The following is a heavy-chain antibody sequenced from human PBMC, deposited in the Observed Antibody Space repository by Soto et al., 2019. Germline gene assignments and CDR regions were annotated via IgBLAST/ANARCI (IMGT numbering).Heavy chain of an antibody. CDR1: GLTFSSKW. D-gene: IGHD2-2*01. CDR2: ISGDGRNT. J-gene: IGHJ6*02. CDR3: ARDRLVPYGYGMDV. V-gene: IGHV3-74*01. Sequence: GGSLRLSCAVSGLTFSSKWMHWVRQAPGKGLVWVSLISGDGRNTNYADSVKGRFTISRDNSKNMLYLQMNNLRVEDTAVYYCARDRLVPYGYGMDVWGQGTTVTVSS.